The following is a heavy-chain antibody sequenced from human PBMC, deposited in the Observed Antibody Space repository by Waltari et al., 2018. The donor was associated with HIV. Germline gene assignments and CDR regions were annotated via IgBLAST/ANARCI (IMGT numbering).Heavy chain of an antibody. J-gene: IGHJ4*02. CDR2: IFSGGST. Sequence: EVRLVESGGALIQPGGSLGLSCVASGFSVGDHYLTWVRQAPGKGLEWVAIIFSGGSTYYADSVRGRFIISRDNSKNTLYLQMNSLTAEDTAIYYCARGLGLTVAVSGIRPFDYWGQGTLVTVSS. CDR3: ARGLGLTVAVSGIRPFDY. V-gene: IGHV3-53*01. D-gene: IGHD6-19*01. CDR1: GFSVGDHY.